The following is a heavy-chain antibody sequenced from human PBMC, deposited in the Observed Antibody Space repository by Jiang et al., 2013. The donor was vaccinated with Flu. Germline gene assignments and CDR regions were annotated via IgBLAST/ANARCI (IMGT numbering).Heavy chain of an antibody. J-gene: IGHJ4*02. CDR1: NDNVTDLIY. CDR2: LHSSGQT. V-gene: IGHV4-59*08. D-gene: IGHD3-10*01. CDR3: ARHRGASFDT. Sequence: GSGLVKPSETLSLSCRISNDNVTDLIYWSWLRQSPGKRLEWMGYLHSSGQTLYRSLAEGRVSISSQLSKNQFSLTLSSVTTSDTAVYYCARHRGASFDTWSRGTLVTVS.